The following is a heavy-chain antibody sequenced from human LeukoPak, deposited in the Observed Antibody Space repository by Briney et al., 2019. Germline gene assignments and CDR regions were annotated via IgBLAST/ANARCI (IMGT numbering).Heavy chain of an antibody. J-gene: IGHJ6*02. CDR2: ISGSGANT. V-gene: IGHV3-23*01. Sequence: PGGSLRLSCAASGFTFSSYGMTWVRQAPGKGLEWVSSISGSGANTYYVGSVKGRFTVSRDNSKNTVHLQVSSLRAEDTAVYHCARVLKGESGALGVDVWGQGTTVTVSS. CDR3: ARVLKGESGALGVDV. D-gene: IGHD1-26*01. CDR1: GFTFSSYG.